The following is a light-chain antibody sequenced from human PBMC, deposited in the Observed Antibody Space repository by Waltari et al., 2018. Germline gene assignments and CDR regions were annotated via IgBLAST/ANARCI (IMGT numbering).Light chain of an antibody. CDR2: DGS. J-gene: IGLJ3*02. CDR1: RHDIGYYNL. Sequence: QPGLTQPPSVPGSPGQPHTMSCAATRHDIGYYNLVSWYQQHPGKAPKLVIFDGSRWPAGVLHRCSASYSGRAASLTISGLQADEDAAYYCASYASANTVLFGGGTKVTVL. CDR3: ASYASANTVL. V-gene: IGLV2-14*03.